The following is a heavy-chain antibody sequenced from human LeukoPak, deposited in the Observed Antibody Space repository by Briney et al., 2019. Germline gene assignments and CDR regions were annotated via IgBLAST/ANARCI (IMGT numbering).Heavy chain of an antibody. CDR3: ARVTVAAAGIGY. J-gene: IGHJ4*02. D-gene: IGHD6-13*01. CDR1: GFTVSSNY. CDR2: IYSGGST. V-gene: IGHV3-53*01. Sequence: GGSLRLSCAASGFTVSSNYMSWVRQAPGKGLEWDSVIYSGGSTYYADSVKGRFTISRDNSKNTLYLQMNSLRAEDTAVYYCARVTVAAAGIGYWGQGTLVTVSS.